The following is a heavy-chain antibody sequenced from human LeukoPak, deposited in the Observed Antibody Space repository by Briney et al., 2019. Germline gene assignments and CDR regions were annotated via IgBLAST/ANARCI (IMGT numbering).Heavy chain of an antibody. V-gene: IGHV3-23*01. D-gene: IGHD3-10*01. Sequence: GGSLRLSCEASGFTFSTYAMSWVRQAPGKGLEWVSLISGSGDRTYYADSVMGRFTISRDNSKNTLYLQVNNLRVDDTAVFYCARSRLYGSGSHRSDYSFDYWGQGTVVTVSS. CDR1: GFTFSTYA. J-gene: IGHJ4*02. CDR2: ISGSGDRT. CDR3: ARSRLYGSGSHRSDYSFDY.